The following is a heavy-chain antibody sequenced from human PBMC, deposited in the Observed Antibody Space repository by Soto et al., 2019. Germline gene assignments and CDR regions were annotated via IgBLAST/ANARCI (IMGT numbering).Heavy chain of an antibody. Sequence: GGSLRLSCAASGFTFSSYGMHWVRQAPGKGLEWVAVIWYDGSNKYYADSVKGRFTTSRDNSKNTLYLQMNSLRAEDTAVYYCARDWGTYYYGSGSPGYWGQGTLVTVSS. V-gene: IGHV3-33*01. J-gene: IGHJ4*02. D-gene: IGHD3-10*01. CDR1: GFTFSSYG. CDR3: ARDWGTYYYGSGSPGY. CDR2: IWYDGSNK.